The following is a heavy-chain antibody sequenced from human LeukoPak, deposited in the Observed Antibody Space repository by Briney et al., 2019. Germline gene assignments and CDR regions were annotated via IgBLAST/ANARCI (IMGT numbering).Heavy chain of an antibody. J-gene: IGHJ4*02. CDR3: ARETISLSPGVRGVIKPYFDY. D-gene: IGHD3-10*01. CDR2: IIPIFGTA. Sequence: SVKVSCKASGATFSIYAISWVRQAPGQGLEWMGGIIPIFGTANYAQKFQGRVTITADESTSTAYMELSSLRSEDTAVYYCARETISLSPGVRGVIKPYFDYWGQGTLVTVSS. V-gene: IGHV1-69*13. CDR1: GATFSIYA.